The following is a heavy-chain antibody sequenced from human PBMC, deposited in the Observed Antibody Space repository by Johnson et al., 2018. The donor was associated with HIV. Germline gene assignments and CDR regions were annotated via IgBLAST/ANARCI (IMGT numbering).Heavy chain of an antibody. CDR2: ISYDGSNK. CDR1: GFIFSSYA. D-gene: IGHD2-15*01. V-gene: IGHV3-30*03. Sequence: QVQLVESGGGLIQPGGSLRLSCAASGFIFSSYAMHWVRQAPGKGLEWVAVISYDGSNKYYADSVKGRFTISRDNSKNTLYLQMNSLRAEDTAVYYCARILLGYCRAWGQGTMVTVSS. J-gene: IGHJ3*01. CDR3: ARILLGYCRA.